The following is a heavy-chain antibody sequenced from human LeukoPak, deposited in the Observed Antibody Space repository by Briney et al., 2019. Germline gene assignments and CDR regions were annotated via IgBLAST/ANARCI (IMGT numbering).Heavy chain of an antibody. V-gene: IGHV1-69*13. CDR1: GATFSSYA. CDR3: AREGAAAGYNWFDP. CDR2: IIPIFGTA. Sequence: ASVKVSCKASGATFSSYAISWVRQAPGQGLEWMGGIIPIFGTANYAQKFQGRVTITADESTSTAYMELSSLRSEDTAVYYCAREGAAAGYNWFDPWGQGTLVTVSS. J-gene: IGHJ5*02. D-gene: IGHD6-13*01.